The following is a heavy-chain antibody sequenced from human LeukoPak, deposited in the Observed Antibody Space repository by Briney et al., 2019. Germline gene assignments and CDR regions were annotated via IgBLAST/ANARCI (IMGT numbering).Heavy chain of an antibody. V-gene: IGHV4-59*01. D-gene: IGHD3-10*01. CDR3: ARAYHYGAGSYYPYYYYYYGMDV. CDR2: IYYSGST. CDR1: GGSISSYY. Sequence: SETLSLTCTVSGGSISSYYWSWIRQPPGKGLEWIGSIYYSGSTNYNPSLKSRVTISVDTSKNQFSLKLSSVTAAVTAVYYCARAYHYGAGSYYPYYYYYYGMDVWGQGTTVTVSS. J-gene: IGHJ6*02.